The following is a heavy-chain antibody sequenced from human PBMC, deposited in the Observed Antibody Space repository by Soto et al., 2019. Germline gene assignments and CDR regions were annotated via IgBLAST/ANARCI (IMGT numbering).Heavy chain of an antibody. V-gene: IGHV3-23*01. Sequence: WGSLRLSCATSGFNFNNYAIIWFRHAPFERLEWVSFISSSGGKTFYADSVKGRFSIPRDTSQSTLYLQMNSLRADDTAMYYCARWSYLDYWGQGTRVTVSS. D-gene: IGHD3-3*01. CDR3: ARWSYLDY. J-gene: IGHJ4*02. CDR2: ISSSGGKT. CDR1: GFNFNNYA.